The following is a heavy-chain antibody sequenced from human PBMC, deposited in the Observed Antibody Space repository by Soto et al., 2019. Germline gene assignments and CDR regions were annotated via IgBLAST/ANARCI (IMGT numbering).Heavy chain of an antibody. V-gene: IGHV4-59*01. Sequence: PSETLSLTCTVSGGSISSYYWSWIRQPPGKGLEWIGYIYYSGSTNYNPSLKSRVTISVDTSKNQFSLKLSSVTAADTAVYYCARGGPMIAFDYWGQGTLVTVSS. CDR1: GGSISSYY. CDR2: IYYSGST. J-gene: IGHJ4*02. CDR3: ARGGPMIAFDY. D-gene: IGHD3-22*01.